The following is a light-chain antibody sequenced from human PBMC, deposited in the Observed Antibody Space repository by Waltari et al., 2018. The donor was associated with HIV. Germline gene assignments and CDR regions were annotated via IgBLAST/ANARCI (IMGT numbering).Light chain of an antibody. CDR1: QSASSY. J-gene: IGKJ4*01. CDR2: DAS. Sequence: EIVLTQSPATLSLSPGDRATLSCRASQSASSYFAWYQQKPGQAPRLLIYDASKRATGIPARFSGSGSGTDFTLTINSLEPEDFAVYYCQQRSNWPPAFGGGTKVEIK. CDR3: QQRSNWPPA. V-gene: IGKV3-11*01.